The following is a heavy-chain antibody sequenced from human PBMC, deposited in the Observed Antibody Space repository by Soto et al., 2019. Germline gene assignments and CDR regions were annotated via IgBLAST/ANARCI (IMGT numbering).Heavy chain of an antibody. CDR2: ITHRGGT. J-gene: IGHJ5*02. CDR3: ARGYQLES. D-gene: IGHD2-2*01. CDR1: GGSFSGYY. V-gene: IGHV4-34*01. Sequence: SETLSLTCGVDGGSFSGYYWSWIRQPPGKGLEWIGEITHRGGTNYNPSLKSRVTISIDTSKNQFSLKMSSLTAADTATYYCARGYQLESWGQGTLVTVSS.